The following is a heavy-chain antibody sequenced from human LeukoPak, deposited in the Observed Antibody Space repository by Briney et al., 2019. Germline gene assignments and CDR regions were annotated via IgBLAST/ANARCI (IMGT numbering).Heavy chain of an antibody. D-gene: IGHD2/OR15-2a*01. CDR1: AFTFSSYW. J-gene: IGHJ4*02. V-gene: IGHV3-74*01. CDR2: INSDGSST. CDR3: ARWASPLLDFDY. Sequence: PGGSLRLSCAASAFTFSSYWMHWVRQAPGKGLVWVSRINSDGSSTSYADSVKGRFTISRDNAKNTLYLQMNSLRAEDTAVYYCARWASPLLDFDYWGQGTLVTVSS.